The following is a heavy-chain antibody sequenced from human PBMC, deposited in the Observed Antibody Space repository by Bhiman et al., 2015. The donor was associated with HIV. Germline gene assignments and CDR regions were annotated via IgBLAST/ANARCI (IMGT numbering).Heavy chain of an antibody. CDR3: ARVSGYCGGDCYLH. J-gene: IGHJ4*02. CDR2: IGTAGDT. CDR1: EFTFSTYD. V-gene: IGHV3-13*01. Sequence: EVQLVESGGDLVQPGESVRLSCVASEFTFSTYDMHWVRQGAGKSLEWVAAIGTAGDTFYSGSVKGRFTISREDAKNSLYLQMNSLRAEDTAVYYCARVSGYCGGDCYLHWGQGTLVTVSS. D-gene: IGHD2-21*02.